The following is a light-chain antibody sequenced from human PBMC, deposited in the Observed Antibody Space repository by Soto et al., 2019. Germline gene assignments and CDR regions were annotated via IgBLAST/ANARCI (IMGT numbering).Light chain of an antibody. CDR1: QNIDIY. V-gene: IGKV1-39*01. J-gene: IGKJ5*01. CDR3: QQSYTIPTT. Sequence: DIQMTQSPSSLSASVGDRVTITCRASQNIDIYLNWYQQKPGRAPKVLIYGASTLQTGVPSRFSGSGSGTDFILSINSLQPEDFAIYYWQQSYTIPTTFGQGTRMEIK. CDR2: GAS.